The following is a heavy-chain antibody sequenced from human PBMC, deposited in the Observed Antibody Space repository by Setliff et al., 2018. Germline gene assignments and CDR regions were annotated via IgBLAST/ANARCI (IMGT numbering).Heavy chain of an antibody. D-gene: IGHD6-13*01. CDR3: ARRSSAAAGDAFDI. V-gene: IGHV4-34*01. Sequence: ETLSLTCSVYGESYSNNYWSWIRQTPGKGLEWIGESNHGGSTSYHPSLKSRLTMSVDTSKNQSSLKLTSVTAADTAVYYCARRSSAAAGDAFDIWGQGTMVTVSS. CDR2: SNHGGST. J-gene: IGHJ3*02. CDR1: GESYSNNY.